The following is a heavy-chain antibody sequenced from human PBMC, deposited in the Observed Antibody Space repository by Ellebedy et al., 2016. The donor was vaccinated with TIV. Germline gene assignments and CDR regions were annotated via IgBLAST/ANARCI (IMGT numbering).Heavy chain of an antibody. Sequence: SETLSLXXAVSGGSISSYYWSWIRQPPGRGLEWIGYVYSSGSTKYNPSLEGRVTMSVDTSKNQFSLQLNSVTPEDTAVYYCARESYYGSGKPNPLAYWGQGTLVTVSS. J-gene: IGHJ4*02. CDR1: GGSISSYY. CDR3: ARESYYGSGKPNPLAY. V-gene: IGHV4-59*12. CDR2: VYSSGST. D-gene: IGHD3-10*01.